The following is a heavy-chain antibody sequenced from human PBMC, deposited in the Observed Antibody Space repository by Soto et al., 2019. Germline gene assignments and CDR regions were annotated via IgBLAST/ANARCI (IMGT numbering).Heavy chain of an antibody. J-gene: IGHJ5*02. Sequence: QLQLQASGPGLVKPSETLSLTCTVSGGSISGSSYYWGWIRQPPGKGLEWIGSISDSESTYYNLSLKSRIIMSVDTSKNQFSLKLSSVSAADTAVYYCARQNPLNWFDPWGQGTLVTVSS. CDR2: ISDSEST. CDR3: ARQNPLNWFDP. CDR1: GGSISGSSYY. V-gene: IGHV4-39*01.